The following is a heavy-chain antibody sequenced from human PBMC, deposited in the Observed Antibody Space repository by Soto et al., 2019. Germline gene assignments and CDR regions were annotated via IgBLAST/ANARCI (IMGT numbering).Heavy chain of an antibody. CDR2: INPYSGGA. D-gene: IGHD2-21*01. J-gene: IGHJ3*02. Sequence: ASVKVSCKASGYTFTDYFIHWVRQAPGQGLEWIGWINPYSGGADLSQKFQGRVTMTRDTSISTAYMEVSSLRSDDTAVFYCARLMHYSHXGGSSHXGFDMWGQGTLVTVSS. CDR1: GYTFTDYF. CDR3: ARLMHYSHXGGSSHXGFDM. V-gene: IGHV1-2*02.